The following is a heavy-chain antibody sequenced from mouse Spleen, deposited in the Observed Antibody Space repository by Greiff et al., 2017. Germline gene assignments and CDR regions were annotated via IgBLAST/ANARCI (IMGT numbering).Heavy chain of an antibody. Sequence: VQLQQSGPELVKPGASVRISCKASGYTFTSYYIHWVKQRPGQGLEWIGWIYPGNVNTKYNEKFKGKATLTADKSSSTAYMQLSSLTSEDSAVYFCAREDGYYYAMDYWGQGTSVTVSS. J-gene: IGHJ4*01. CDR1: GYTFTSYY. D-gene: IGHD2-3*01. CDR2: IYPGNVNT. CDR3: AREDGYYYAMDY. V-gene: IGHV1S56*01.